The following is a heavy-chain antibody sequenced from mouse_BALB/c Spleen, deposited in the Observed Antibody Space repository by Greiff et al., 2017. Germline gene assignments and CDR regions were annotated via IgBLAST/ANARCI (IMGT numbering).Heavy chain of an antibody. CDR2: IDPSDSET. Sequence: QVQLQQPGAELVKPGAPVKLSCKASGYTFTSYWMNWVKQRPGRGLEWIGRIDPSDSETHYNQKFKDKATLTVDKSSSTAYIQLSSLTSEDSAVYYCAREGSSGYDYFDYWGQGTTLTVSS. V-gene: IGHV1-69*02. CDR3: AREGSSGYDYFDY. CDR1: GYTFTSYW. D-gene: IGHD3-1*01. J-gene: IGHJ2*01.